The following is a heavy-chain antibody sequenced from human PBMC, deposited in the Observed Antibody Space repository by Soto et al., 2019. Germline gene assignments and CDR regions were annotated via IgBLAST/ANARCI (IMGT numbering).Heavy chain of an antibody. J-gene: IGHJ6*02. D-gene: IGHD3-16*01. CDR1: GVTFSNYE. CDR3: ARDGGHGMDV. V-gene: IGHV3-48*03. Sequence: PXGSLRLSCAASGVTFSNYEMNWVRQAPGKGLEWVSYISSRGSTIYYADSMKGRFTISRDNAKNSLFLHMDSLRAEDTAVYYCARDGGHGMDVWGQGTTFTVSS. CDR2: ISSRGSTI.